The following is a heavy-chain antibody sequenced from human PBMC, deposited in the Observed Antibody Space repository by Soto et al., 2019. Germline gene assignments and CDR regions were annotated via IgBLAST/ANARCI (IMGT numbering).Heavy chain of an antibody. CDR2: INVGNGNT. Sequence: QVQLVQSGAEEKKPGASVKVSCKASGYTFTSYAMHWVRQAPGQRLEWMGWINVGNGNTKYSQKFQGRVTITRDTSASTAYMELSSLRSEDTAVYYCARDLGYSYADYWGQGTLVTVSS. V-gene: IGHV1-3*05. CDR1: GYTFTSYA. D-gene: IGHD5-18*01. CDR3: ARDLGYSYADY. J-gene: IGHJ4*02.